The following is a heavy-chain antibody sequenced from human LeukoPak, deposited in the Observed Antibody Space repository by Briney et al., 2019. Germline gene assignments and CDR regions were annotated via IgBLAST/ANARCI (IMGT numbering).Heavy chain of an antibody. Sequence: GGSLRLSCAASGFTFSSYWMSWVRQAPGKGVEGVANIKQDGSDKYYVDSVKGRFTISRDNAKNSLYLQMNSLRAEDTAVYYCARDPYDSSWGLCYFDYWGQGNLVTVSS. CDR3: ARDPYDSSWGLCYFDY. J-gene: IGHJ4*02. D-gene: IGHD3-22*01. CDR1: GFTFSSYW. CDR2: IKQDGSDK. V-gene: IGHV3-7*04.